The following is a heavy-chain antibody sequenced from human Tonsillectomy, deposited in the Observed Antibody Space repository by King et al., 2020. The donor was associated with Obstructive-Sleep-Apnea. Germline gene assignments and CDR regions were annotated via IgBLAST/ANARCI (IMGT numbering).Heavy chain of an antibody. V-gene: IGHV3-66*01. CDR3: AAMVTVSYYFDF. CDR1: GVTVSSNY. J-gene: IGHJ4*02. D-gene: IGHD4/OR15-4a*01. Sequence: VQLVESGGGLVQPGGSLRLSCAASGVTVSSNYFTWVRQAPGKGLEWVSVIYSGGSTYYADSVKGRFTISRDSSKNTLFLQMNSLSADDTAVYYCAAMVTVSYYFDFWGQGTLVTVSS. CDR2: IYSGGST.